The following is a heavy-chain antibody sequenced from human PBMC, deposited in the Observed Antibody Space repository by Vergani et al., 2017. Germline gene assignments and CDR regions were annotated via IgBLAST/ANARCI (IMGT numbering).Heavy chain of an antibody. CDR2: ISGSGGST. CDR3: AKDPGLRFLEWFGYFDY. Sequence: EVQLLESGGGLVQPGGSLRLSCAASGFTFSSYAMSWVRQAPGKGLEWVSAISGSGGSTYYADSVKGRFTISRDNSKNTLYLQMNSLRAEDTAVYYCAKDPGLRFLEWFGYFDYWGQGTLVTVSS. CDR1: GFTFSSYA. J-gene: IGHJ4*02. D-gene: IGHD3-3*01. V-gene: IGHV3-23*01.